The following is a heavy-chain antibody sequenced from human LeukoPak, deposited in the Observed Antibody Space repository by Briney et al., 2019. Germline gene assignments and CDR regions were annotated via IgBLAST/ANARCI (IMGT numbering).Heavy chain of an antibody. V-gene: IGHV4-59*01. Sequence: SETLSLTCTVSGGSISSYYWSWIRQPPGKGLEWIGDIYYSGSTNYNPSLKSRVTISVDTSKNQFSLKLSSVTAADTAVYYCARMYSNYFDYWGQGTLVTVSS. CDR2: IYYSGST. CDR3: ARMYSNYFDY. CDR1: GGSISSYY. D-gene: IGHD4-11*01. J-gene: IGHJ4*02.